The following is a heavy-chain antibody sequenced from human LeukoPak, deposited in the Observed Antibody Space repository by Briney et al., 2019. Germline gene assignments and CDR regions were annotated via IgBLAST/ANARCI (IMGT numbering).Heavy chain of an antibody. CDR2: ISGSGVGT. Sequence: GSLRLCCAASGFTFSTYAMSWVRQAPGKGLEWDSAISGSGVGTYYADSVKGRVTISRDNSKNTLFLQMSSLRAEDTAVYYCATDPSNYYVSSGYYYVYYFDYWGQGTLVTVSS. V-gene: IGHV3-23*01. CDR3: ATDPSNYYVSSGYYYVYYFDY. J-gene: IGHJ4*02. D-gene: IGHD3-22*01. CDR1: GFTFSTYA.